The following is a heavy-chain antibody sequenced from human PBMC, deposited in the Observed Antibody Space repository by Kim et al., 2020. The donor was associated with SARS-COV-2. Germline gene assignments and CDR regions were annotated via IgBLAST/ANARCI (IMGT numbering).Heavy chain of an antibody. CDR2: ISYDGSNK. D-gene: IGHD3-10*01. J-gene: IGHJ6*02. Sequence: GGSLRLSCAASGFTFNTYAMHWVRQAPGKGLEWVAVISYDGSNKYYADSVKGQLTITRDDSESTVYLQMNSLRAEDTAVYYCARGARATGIRGFRGMDVWGQGTTVTVSS. CDR1: GFTFNTYA. V-gene: IGHV3-30-3*01. CDR3: ARGARATGIRGFRGMDV.